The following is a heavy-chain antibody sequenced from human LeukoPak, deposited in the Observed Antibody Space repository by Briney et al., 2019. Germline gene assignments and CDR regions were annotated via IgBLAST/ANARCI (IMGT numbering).Heavy chain of an antibody. D-gene: IGHD6-19*01. CDR3: ARHGTRGRRRSPGIAVAGGFNWFDP. Sequence: PSETLSLTCAVYGGSFSGYYWSWIRQPPGKGLEWIGEINHSGSTNYNPSLKSRVTISVDTSKNQFSLKLSSVTAADTAVYYCARHGTRGRRRSPGIAVAGGFNWFDPWGQGTLVTVSS. V-gene: IGHV4-34*01. CDR1: GGSFSGYY. J-gene: IGHJ5*02. CDR2: INHSGST.